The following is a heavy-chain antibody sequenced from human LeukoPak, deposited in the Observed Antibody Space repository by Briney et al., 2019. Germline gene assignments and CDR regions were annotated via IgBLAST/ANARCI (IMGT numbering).Heavy chain of an antibody. CDR1: GGSISRYY. CDR2: IDDSGNT. Sequence: SETLSLTCTVSGGSISRYYWSWIRRPPGKGLEWMGYIDDSGNTNYNPSLKSQVTISVDKSKNQFSLKLISVTAADTAVYRCARLAKVESRSLAHYFDSWGQGALVTVSS. D-gene: IGHD1-26*01. J-gene: IGHJ4*02. CDR3: ARLAKVESRSLAHYFDS. V-gene: IGHV4-59*01.